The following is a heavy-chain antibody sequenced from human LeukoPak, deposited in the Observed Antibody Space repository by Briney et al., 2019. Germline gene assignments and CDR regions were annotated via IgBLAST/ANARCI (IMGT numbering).Heavy chain of an antibody. CDR1: GFTFSSYG. J-gene: IGHJ4*02. Sequence: PGRSLRLSCAASGFTFSSYGRHWVRQAPGKGLEWVAVIWYDGSNKYYADSVKGRFTISRDNSKNTLYLQMNSLRAEDTAVYYCARDPDSSNYFDYWGQGTLVTVSS. D-gene: IGHD6-6*01. CDR2: IWYDGSNK. CDR3: ARDPDSSNYFDY. V-gene: IGHV3-33*01.